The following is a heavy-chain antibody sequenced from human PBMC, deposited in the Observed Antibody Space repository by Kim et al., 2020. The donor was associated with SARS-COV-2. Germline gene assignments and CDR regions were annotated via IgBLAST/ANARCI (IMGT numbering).Heavy chain of an antibody. V-gene: IGHV3-9*01. CDR3: AKDIPSQQLVPNYIFDY. D-gene: IGHD6-13*01. J-gene: IGHJ4*02. CDR1: GFTFDDYA. Sequence: GGSLRLSCAASGFTFDDYAMHWVRQAPGKGLEWVSGISWNSGSIGYADSVKGRFTISRDNAKNSLYLQMNSLRAEDTALYYCAKDIPSQQLVPNYIFDYWGQGTLVTVSS. CDR2: ISWNSGSI.